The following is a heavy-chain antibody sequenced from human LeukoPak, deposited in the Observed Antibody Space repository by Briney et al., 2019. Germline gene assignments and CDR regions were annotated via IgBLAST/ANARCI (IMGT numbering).Heavy chain of an antibody. Sequence: PGGSLRLSCAASGFTFSSYQMNWVRQAPGKGLEWVAFIRYDGSNKYYADSVKGRFTISRDNSKNTLYLQMNSLRAEDTAVYYCAKAGSYYDILTGSRGWFDPWGQGTLVTVSS. CDR1: GFTFSSYQ. CDR2: IRYDGSNK. D-gene: IGHD3-9*01. CDR3: AKAGSYYDILTGSRGWFDP. J-gene: IGHJ5*02. V-gene: IGHV3-30*02.